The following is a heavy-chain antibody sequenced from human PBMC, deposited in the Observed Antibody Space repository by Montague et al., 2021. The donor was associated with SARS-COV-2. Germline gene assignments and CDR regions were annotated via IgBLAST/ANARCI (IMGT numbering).Heavy chain of an antibody. CDR3: ARDEITLVRGLIVRRLDS. D-gene: IGHD3-10*01. CDR2: ISDSSTTK. V-gene: IGHV3-11*01. J-gene: IGHJ4*02. CDR1: GLMFSDYD. Sequence: SLRLSCAASGLMFSDYDMSWVRQAPGKGLEWVSYISDSSTTKDYAGSVKGRFTISRDNAKKSLYLQMNSLRVEDTAVYYCARDEITLVRGLIVRRLDSWGQGTLVTVSS.